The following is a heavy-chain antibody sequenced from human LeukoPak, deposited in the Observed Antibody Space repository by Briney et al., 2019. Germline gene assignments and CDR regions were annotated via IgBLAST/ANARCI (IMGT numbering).Heavy chain of an antibody. CDR1: GGSISSGGYS. D-gene: IGHD3-10*01. CDR2: IYHSGST. Sequence: SQTLSLTCAVSGGSISSGGYSWSWIRQPPGKGLEWIGYIYHSGSTYYNPSLKSRVTISVDRSKNQFSLKLSSVTAADTAVYYCARDYNDYYGMDVWGQGTTVTVSS. CDR3: ARDYNDYYGMDV. J-gene: IGHJ6*02. V-gene: IGHV4-30-2*01.